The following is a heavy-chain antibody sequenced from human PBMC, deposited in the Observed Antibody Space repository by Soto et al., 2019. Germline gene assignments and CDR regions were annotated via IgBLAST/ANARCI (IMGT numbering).Heavy chain of an antibody. J-gene: IGHJ4*02. CDR2: VNGDASST. Sequence: GGSLRLSCAASGYTFSSYWMHWVRPAPGKGLVWVSRVNGDASSTSYADPVKGRFTISRDNAKNTVHLQMDSLRAEDTAVYYCARVMANLPWYFDYWGQGPLVTVSS. CDR3: ARVMANLPWYFDY. V-gene: IGHV3-74*01. CDR1: GYTFSSYW. D-gene: IGHD2-8*01.